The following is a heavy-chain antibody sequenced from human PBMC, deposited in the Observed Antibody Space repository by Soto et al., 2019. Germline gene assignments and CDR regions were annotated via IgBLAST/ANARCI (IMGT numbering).Heavy chain of an antibody. CDR3: ARHGPIAAAGTVIDY. J-gene: IGHJ4*02. CDR2: KYYSGSS. Sequence: QVHLQESGPGLVKPSETLSLTCTVSGGSISSYYWSWIRQPPGKGLEWIGYKYYSGSSNYNPSLKRRVTISVDTSKIRVSPKLTSVTAADTAVYYCARHGPIAAAGTVIDYWGQGTLVTVSS. D-gene: IGHD6-13*01. CDR1: GGSISSYY. V-gene: IGHV4-59*08.